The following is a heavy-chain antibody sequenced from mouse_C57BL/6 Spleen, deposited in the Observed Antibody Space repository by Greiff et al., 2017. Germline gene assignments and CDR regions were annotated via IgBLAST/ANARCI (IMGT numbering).Heavy chain of an antibody. CDR1: GYAFSSSW. D-gene: IGHD3-2*02. Sequence: QVQLQQSGPELVKPGASVKISCKASGYAFSSSWMNWVKQRPGKGLEWIGRIYPGDGDTNYNGKFKGKATLTADKSSSTAYMQLSSLTSEDSAVYFCASVRDSSGPWFAYWGQGTLVTVSA. CDR3: ASVRDSSGPWFAY. J-gene: IGHJ3*01. V-gene: IGHV1-82*01. CDR2: IYPGDGDT.